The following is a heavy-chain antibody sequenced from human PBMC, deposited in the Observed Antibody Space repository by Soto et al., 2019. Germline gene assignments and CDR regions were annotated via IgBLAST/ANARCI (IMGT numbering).Heavy chain of an antibody. CDR2: ISGGGGAT. V-gene: IGHV3-23*01. Sequence: EVQLLESGGGLVQPGGSLRLSCAASGFTFSGNAMSWVRQAPGKGLEWVSGISGGGGATYYADSVKGRFTISRDNSKNTLYLQMNSLRAEDTAIYYCAKSEPYGSGSYYFDYWGQGTLVTVSS. CDR1: GFTFSGNA. J-gene: IGHJ4*02. D-gene: IGHD1-26*01. CDR3: AKSEPYGSGSYYFDY.